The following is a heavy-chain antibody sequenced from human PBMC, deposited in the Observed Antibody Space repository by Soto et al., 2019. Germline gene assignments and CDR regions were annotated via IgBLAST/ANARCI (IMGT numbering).Heavy chain of an antibody. CDR1: GGSVSSGSYY. J-gene: IGHJ4*02. V-gene: IGHV4-61*01. Sequence: SETLSLTCTVSGGSVSSGSYYWSWIRQPPGKGLEWIGYIYYSGNTNYNPSLKSRVTISVDTSKNQFSLRLSSVTAADTAVYYRARDFGPGAFDYWGQGTLVTVSS. CDR2: IYYSGNT. D-gene: IGHD7-27*01. CDR3: ARDFGPGAFDY.